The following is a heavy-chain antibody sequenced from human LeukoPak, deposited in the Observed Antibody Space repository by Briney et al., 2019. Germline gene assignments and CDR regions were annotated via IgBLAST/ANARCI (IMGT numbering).Heavy chain of an antibody. CDR2: IYHTETT. D-gene: IGHD6-13*01. CDR1: GGSITTSNW. CDR3: ATGSSRSNY. J-gene: IGHJ4*02. V-gene: IGHV4-4*02. Sequence: SETLSLTCAVSGGSITTSNWWTWVRQPPGKGLEWIGEIYHTETTNYNPFLKSRVTISIDKSKNQFSLNLTSVTAADTAVYYCATGSSRSNYWGQGTLVTVSS.